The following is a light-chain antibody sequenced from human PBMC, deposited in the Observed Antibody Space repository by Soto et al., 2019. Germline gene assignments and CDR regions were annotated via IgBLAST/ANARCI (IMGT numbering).Light chain of an antibody. J-gene: IGLJ1*01. CDR1: SSDVGGYNY. CDR3: SSYTSSGTYV. V-gene: IGLV2-14*01. Sequence: QSALTQPASVSGSPGQSITLSCTGTSSDVGGYNYVSWYQQHPGKAPKLMIYDVSNRPSGVSDRFSVSKSGNTASLTISNLQAEDEADYYCSSYTSSGTYVFGTGTKLTVL. CDR2: DVS.